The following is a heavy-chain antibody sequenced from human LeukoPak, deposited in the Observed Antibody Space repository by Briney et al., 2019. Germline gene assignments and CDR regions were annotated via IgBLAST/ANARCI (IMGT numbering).Heavy chain of an antibody. Sequence: SETLSLTCAVYGGSFSAYYWSWIRQPPGKGLEWIGEINHRGTTNYNPSLKSRVTISVDTSKNQFSLKLTSVTAADTAVYYCARHHIVATSAVDYWGQGTLVTVSS. CDR1: GGSFSAYY. CDR2: INHRGTT. J-gene: IGHJ4*02. CDR3: ARHHIVATSAVDY. D-gene: IGHD5-12*01. V-gene: IGHV4-34*01.